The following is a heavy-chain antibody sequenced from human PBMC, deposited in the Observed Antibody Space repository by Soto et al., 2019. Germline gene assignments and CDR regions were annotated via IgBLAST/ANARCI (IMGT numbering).Heavy chain of an antibody. V-gene: IGHV1-18*01. D-gene: IGHD1-26*01. CDR1: GYTFTSYA. CDR2: ISAYNGNT. Sequence: ASVKVSCKASGYTFTSYAMRWVRQAPGQRLEWMGWISAYNGNTNYAQKLQGRVTMTTDTSTSTGYMELRTLRSDDTAVYYCVRIVGADRRWFDPWGQGTLVTVSS. CDR3: VRIVGADRRWFDP. J-gene: IGHJ5*02.